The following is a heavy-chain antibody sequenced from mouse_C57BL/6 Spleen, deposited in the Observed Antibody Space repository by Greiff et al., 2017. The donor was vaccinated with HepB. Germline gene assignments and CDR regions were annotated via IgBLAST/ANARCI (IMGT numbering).Heavy chain of an antibody. D-gene: IGHD1-1*01. Sequence: QVQLQQSGAELVRPGTSVKVSCKASGYAFTNYLIEWVKQRPGQGLEWIGVINPGSGGTNYNEKLKGKATLTADKSSSTAYMQLSSLTSEDSAVYFCARYYGTEYYFDYWGQGTTLTVSS. CDR2: INPGSGGT. CDR1: GYAFTNYL. V-gene: IGHV1-54*01. J-gene: IGHJ2*01. CDR3: ARYYGTEYYFDY.